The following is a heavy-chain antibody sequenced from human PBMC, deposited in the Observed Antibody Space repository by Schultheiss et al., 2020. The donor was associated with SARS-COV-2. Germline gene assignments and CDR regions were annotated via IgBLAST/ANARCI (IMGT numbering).Heavy chain of an antibody. Sequence: GGSLRLSCAASGFTFSSYAMSWVRQAPGKGLEWVSAISGGSTYYADSRKGRFTISRDNSKNTLYLQMNSLRAEDTAVYYCANPIVGIGGGRKVIAIPFDYWGQGTLVTVSS. CDR3: ANPIVGIGGGRKVIAIPFDY. D-gene: IGHD2-21*01. CDR1: GFTFSSYA. CDR2: ISGGST. J-gene: IGHJ4*02. V-gene: IGHV3-23*01.